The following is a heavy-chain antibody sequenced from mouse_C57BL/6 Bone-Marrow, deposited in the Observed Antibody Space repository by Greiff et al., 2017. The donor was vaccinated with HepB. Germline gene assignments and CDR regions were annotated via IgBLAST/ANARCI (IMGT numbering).Heavy chain of an antibody. CDR2: IYPRSGNT. V-gene: IGHV1-81*01. D-gene: IGHD2-4*01. J-gene: IGHJ3*01. CDR1: GYIFTSYG. CDR3: ARTYYDYGTWFAY. Sequence: QVQLQQSGAELARPGASVKLSCKASGYIFTSYGISWVKQRTGQGLEWIGEIYPRSGNTYYNEKFKGKATLTADKSSSTAYMELRSLTSEDSAVYFCARTYYDYGTWFAYWGQGTLVTVSA.